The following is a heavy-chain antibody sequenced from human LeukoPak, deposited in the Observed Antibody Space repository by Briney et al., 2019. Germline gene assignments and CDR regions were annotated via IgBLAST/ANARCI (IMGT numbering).Heavy chain of an antibody. CDR2: ISYDGSNK. CDR3: AREGQMYYFDY. J-gene: IGHJ4*02. D-gene: IGHD5-24*01. V-gene: IGHV3-30*03. Sequence: PGRPLRLSCAASGFTFSTFGMHWVRQAPGKGLEWVAFISYDGSNKYYADSVKGRFIISRDNSKNTLYLQMNSLRGEDTAVYFCAREGQMYYFDYWGQGTLVTVSS. CDR1: GFTFSTFG.